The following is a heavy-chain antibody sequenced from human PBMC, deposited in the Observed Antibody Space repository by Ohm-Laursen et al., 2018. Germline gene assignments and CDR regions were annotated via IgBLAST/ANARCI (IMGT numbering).Heavy chain of an antibody. V-gene: IGHV3-48*03. D-gene: IGHD6-13*01. CDR3: ARALPFSSSWPGGDGMDV. J-gene: IGHJ6*02. CDR2: ISSSGSTI. CDR1: GFTFSSYE. Sequence: SLRLSCTASGFTFSSYEMNWVRQAPGKGLEWVSYISSSGSTIYYADSVKGRFTISRDNAKNSLYLQMNSLRAEDTAVYYCARALPFSSSWPGGDGMDVWGQGTTVTVSS.